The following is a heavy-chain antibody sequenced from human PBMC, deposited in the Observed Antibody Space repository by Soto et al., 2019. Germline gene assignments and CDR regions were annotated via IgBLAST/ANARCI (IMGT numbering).Heavy chain of an antibody. CDR1: GFTFTSSA. CDR3: AEDRTYCGGPCYLG. CDR2: IVVGSGNT. J-gene: IGHJ4*02. D-gene: IGHD2-21*02. V-gene: IGHV1-58*01. Sequence: VKVSCKASGFTFTSSAVQWVRQARGQRLEWIGWIVVGSGNTNYAQKFQERVTITRDMPTSTAYMELSSLRSEDTAVYYCAEDRTYCGGPCYLGWARGTVLPISS.